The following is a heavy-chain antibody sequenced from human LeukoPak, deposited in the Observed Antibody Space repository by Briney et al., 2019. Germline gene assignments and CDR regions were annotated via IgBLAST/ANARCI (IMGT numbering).Heavy chain of an antibody. CDR2: ISSTTTYI. J-gene: IGHJ4*02. Sequence: GGRLRLSCAASGFTFSTYTMNWVRQAPGKGRVWVSSISSTTTYIYHADSVKGRFTISRDNAKNSLYLQMNGQRAEDTAVYYCARELTTEGSDCWGEGRLVTVSS. D-gene: IGHD1-14*01. CDR3: ARELTTEGSDC. CDR1: GFTFSTYT. V-gene: IGHV3-21*01.